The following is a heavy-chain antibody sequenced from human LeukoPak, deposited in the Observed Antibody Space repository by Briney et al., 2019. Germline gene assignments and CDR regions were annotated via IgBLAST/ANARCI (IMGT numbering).Heavy chain of an antibody. V-gene: IGHV4-30-2*01. D-gene: IGHD2-15*01. CDR2: IDHGGSA. J-gene: IGHJ5*02. CDR3: ARYFSAWQFKWFDP. Sequence: SQSLCLTCAVSGDSFSSGGYSWACIRQGPGEGLEGIGYIDHGGSAYFNPPLKRRVNISVDRSKNQFSLILNPLTTADTAWYYLARYFSAWQFKWFDPWGQGTLVTVSS. CDR1: GDSFSSGGYS.